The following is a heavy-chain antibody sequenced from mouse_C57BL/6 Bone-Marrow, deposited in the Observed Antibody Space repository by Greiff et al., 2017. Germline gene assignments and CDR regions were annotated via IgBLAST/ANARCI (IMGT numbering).Heavy chain of an antibody. Sequence: QVQLQQSGPELVKPGASVKISCKASGYAFSSSWMNWLQPRPGQGLEWIGRIYPGDGVTNYNGKFKGKATLTADKSSSTAYMQLRSLTSEDSAVYFCARPKDGYYEGYAMDYWGQGTSVTGSS. CDR2: IYPGDGVT. D-gene: IGHD2-3*01. CDR3: ARPKDGYYEGYAMDY. J-gene: IGHJ4*01. V-gene: IGHV1-82*01. CDR1: GYAFSSSW.